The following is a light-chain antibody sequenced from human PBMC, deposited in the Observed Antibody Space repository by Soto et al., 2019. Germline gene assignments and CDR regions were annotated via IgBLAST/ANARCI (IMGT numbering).Light chain of an antibody. CDR2: AAS. CDR1: KSISSY. Sequence: DIQMTQSPSSLSASVGDRVTITCRASKSISSYLNWYQQKPGKAPKLLIYAASSLQSGVPSRFSGSGSGTDFTRTISSLQPEDFATYYCQQSYSTPPWTFGQGTKVEIK. J-gene: IGKJ1*01. V-gene: IGKV1-39*01. CDR3: QQSYSTPPWT.